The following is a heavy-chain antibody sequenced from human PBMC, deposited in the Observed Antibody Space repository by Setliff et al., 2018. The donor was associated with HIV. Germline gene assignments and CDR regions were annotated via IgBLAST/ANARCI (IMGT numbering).Heavy chain of an antibody. CDR1: GGSISSSSYY. V-gene: IGHV4-39*01. D-gene: IGHD6-6*01. J-gene: IGHJ4*02. CDR2: IYYTGST. CDR3: ARHSGAPYSSSSGLFDY. Sequence: LSLTCTVSGGSISSSSYYWGWIRQPPGKGLEWIESIYYTGSTYYNPSLKSRVTMSVDTSKNQFSLRLSSVTAADTAVYYCARHSGAPYSSSSGLFDYWGQGTLVTVSS.